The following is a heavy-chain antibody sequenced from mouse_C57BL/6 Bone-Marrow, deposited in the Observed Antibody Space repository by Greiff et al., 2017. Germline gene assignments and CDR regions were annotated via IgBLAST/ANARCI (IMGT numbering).Heavy chain of an antibody. V-gene: IGHV1-61*01. CDR1: GYTFTSYW. J-gene: IGHJ3*01. CDR2: IYPSDSET. D-gene: IGHD2-5*01. Sequence: QVQLQQPRAELVRPGSSVKLSCKASGYTFTSYWMDWVKQRPGQGLEWIGNIYPSDSETHYNQKFKDKATLTVDKSSSTAYMQLSSLTSEDSAVYYCARWYYSKGAWFAYWGQGTLVTVSA. CDR3: ARWYYSKGAWFAY.